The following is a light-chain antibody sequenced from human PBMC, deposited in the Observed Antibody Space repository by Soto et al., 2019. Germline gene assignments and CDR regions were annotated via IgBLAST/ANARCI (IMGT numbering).Light chain of an antibody. CDR3: QTLKMYLQDT. Sequence: QWILTPSFLPASIRARVPLTHRASQGISSYVAWDQRIPGKAPKVLIYAASSLQRRVPSRFGGSGSWTEFILTISCLRPEDFAIQYCQTLKMYLQDTFGGRAKV. J-gene: IGKJ4*01. CDR2: AAS. V-gene: IGKV1-9*01. CDR1: QGISSY.